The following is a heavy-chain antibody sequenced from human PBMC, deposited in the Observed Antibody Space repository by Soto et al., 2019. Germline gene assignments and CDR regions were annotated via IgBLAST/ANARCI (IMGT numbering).Heavy chain of an antibody. Sequence: SVKVSCKASGGTFSSYAISWVRQAPGQGLEWMGGIIPIFGTANYAQKFQGRVTITADESTSTAYMELSSLRSEDTAVYYCARDGRSRYYDSSGYFDPTYYFDDWGQGTLVTVSS. CDR1: GGTFSSYA. CDR3: ARDGRSRYYDSSGYFDPTYYFDD. V-gene: IGHV1-69*13. J-gene: IGHJ4*02. CDR2: IIPIFGTA. D-gene: IGHD3-22*01.